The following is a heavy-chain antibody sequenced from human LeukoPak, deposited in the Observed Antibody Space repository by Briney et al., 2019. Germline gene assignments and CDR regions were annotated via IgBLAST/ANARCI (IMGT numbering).Heavy chain of an antibody. J-gene: IGHJ6*03. CDR1: GFTFSSYW. V-gene: IGHV3-7*01. D-gene: IGHD6-19*01. Sequence: GGSLRLSCAASGFTFSSYWMSWVRQAPGKGLEWVANIKQDGSEKYYVDSVKGRFTISRDNAKNSLYLQMNSLRAEDTAVYYCARAHYSSGWYYYYYYYYMDVWGKGTTVTVSS. CDR3: ARAHYSSGWYYYYYYYYMDV. CDR2: IKQDGSEK.